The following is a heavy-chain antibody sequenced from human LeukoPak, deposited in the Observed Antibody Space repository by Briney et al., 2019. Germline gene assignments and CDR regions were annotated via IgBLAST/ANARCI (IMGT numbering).Heavy chain of an antibody. Sequence: PSETLSLTCTVSGGSISSYYWSWIRQPPGKGLEWIGYIYYSGSTNYNPSLKSRVTISVDTFKNQFSLKLSSVTAADTAVYYCARLKGYSYGYGGWFDPWGQGTLVTVSS. CDR3: ARLKGYSYGYGGWFDP. CDR1: GGSISSYY. V-gene: IGHV4-59*08. J-gene: IGHJ5*02. CDR2: IYYSGST. D-gene: IGHD5-18*01.